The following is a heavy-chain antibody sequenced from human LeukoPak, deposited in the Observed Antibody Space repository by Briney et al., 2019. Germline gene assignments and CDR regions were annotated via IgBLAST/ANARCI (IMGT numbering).Heavy chain of an antibody. CDR2: IKKDGSEK. CDR3: ARDLSGIAGYTYGRGIDY. Sequence: GGSLRLSCAASGFTLSSYWMSWVRQAPGKGLEWVANIKKDGSEKYYVDAVKGRFTISRDNAKTSLYLQMNSLRAEDTAVYYCARDLSGIAGYTYGRGIDYWGQGTLVTVSS. CDR1: GFTLSSYW. V-gene: IGHV3-7*01. J-gene: IGHJ4*02. D-gene: IGHD5-18*01.